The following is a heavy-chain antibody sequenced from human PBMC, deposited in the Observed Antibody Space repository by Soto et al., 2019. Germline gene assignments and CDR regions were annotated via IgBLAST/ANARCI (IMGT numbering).Heavy chain of an antibody. CDR2: IIPIFGTA. D-gene: IGHD1-26*01. V-gene: IGHV1-69*01. CDR1: GGTFSSYA. Sequence: QVQLVQSGAEVKKPGSSVKVSCKASGGTFSSYAISWVRQAPGQGLEWMGGIIPIFGTANYAQKCQGRVTITADESTSTAYMGLSSLRSEDTAVYYCARDDPAVELLSFGYWGQGTLVTVSS. CDR3: ARDDPAVELLSFGY. J-gene: IGHJ4*02.